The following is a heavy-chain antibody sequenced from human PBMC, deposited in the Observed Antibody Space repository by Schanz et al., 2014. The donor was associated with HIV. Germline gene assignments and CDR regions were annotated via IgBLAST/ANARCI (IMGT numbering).Heavy chain of an antibody. CDR1: GFTFRDSV. J-gene: IGHJ4*02. D-gene: IGHD3-10*01. Sequence: EVQWLESGGNLVHPGGSLRLSCAASGFTFRDSVVSWVRQAPGKGLEWIASISSTSTYRFYAGSVKGRFTISRDNSEDTLYLQMNSLGVDDSAIYYCVKRGSEASSNTWFADSWGQGTLVTVSS. CDR3: VKRGSEASSNTWFADS. V-gene: IGHV3-23*01. CDR2: ISSTSTYR.